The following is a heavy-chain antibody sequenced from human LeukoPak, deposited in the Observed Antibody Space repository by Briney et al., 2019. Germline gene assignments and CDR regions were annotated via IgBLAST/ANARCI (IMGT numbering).Heavy chain of an antibody. CDR1: GFTFSSYS. Sequence: PGGSLRLSCAASGFTFSSYSMNWVRQAPGKGLEWVSAISGSGHSTYYADSVKGRFTISRDNSKNTLYLQMNSLRAEDTAIYYCAKERKPYSSGWCFDYWGQGTLVTVSS. J-gene: IGHJ4*02. CDR3: AKERKPYSSGWCFDY. D-gene: IGHD6-19*01. CDR2: ISGSGHST. V-gene: IGHV3-23*01.